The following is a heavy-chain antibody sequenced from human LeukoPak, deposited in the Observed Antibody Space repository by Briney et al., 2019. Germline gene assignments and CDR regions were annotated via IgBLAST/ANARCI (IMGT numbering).Heavy chain of an antibody. Sequence: PGGYLRLSCAASGFTFSSCGMHWLRQAPGKGLEWVAFIRYDGSNKYYADSVKGRFTISRDNSKNTLYLQMNSLRAEDTAVYYCANGGYDFWSGYPRIDAFDIWGQGTMVTVSS. CDR2: IRYDGSNK. V-gene: IGHV3-30*02. J-gene: IGHJ3*02. D-gene: IGHD3-3*01. CDR3: ANGGYDFWSGYPRIDAFDI. CDR1: GFTFSSCG.